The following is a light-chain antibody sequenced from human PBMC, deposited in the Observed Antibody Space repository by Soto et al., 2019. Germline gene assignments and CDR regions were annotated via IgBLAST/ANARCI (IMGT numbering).Light chain of an antibody. Sequence: EIELTQSPGTLFLSPGERATLSCRASQSLSSNYLAWYQQKPGQAPRLLIYGASSRATGIPDRFSGSRSGTDYSVTIRSLQSEDFEVYYCQICGLLFPWLFGQGTKE. CDR1: QSLSSNY. CDR3: QICGLLFPWL. CDR2: GAS. J-gene: IGKJ1*01. V-gene: IGKV3-20*01.